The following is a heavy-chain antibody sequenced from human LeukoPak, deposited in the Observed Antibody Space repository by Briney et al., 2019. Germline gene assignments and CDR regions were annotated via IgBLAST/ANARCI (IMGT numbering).Heavy chain of an antibody. Sequence: KAGGSLRLSCAASGFIFTSFSMSWVRQAPGKGLEWVSSISTSGTHIYYADSVKGRFSISRDNARNSVYLQMDRLRAEDTAVYYCARESRSGTLIRGVVGYWGQGALVTVSS. CDR3: ARESRSGTLIRGVVGY. J-gene: IGHJ4*02. V-gene: IGHV3-21*01. D-gene: IGHD3-10*01. CDR1: GFIFTSFS. CDR2: ISTSGTHI.